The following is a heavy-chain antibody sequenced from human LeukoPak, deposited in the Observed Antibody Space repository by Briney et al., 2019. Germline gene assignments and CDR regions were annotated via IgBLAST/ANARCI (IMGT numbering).Heavy chain of an antibody. CDR3: AREFDDYGDYYWFDP. J-gene: IGHJ5*02. V-gene: IGHV1-46*01. D-gene: IGHD4-17*01. CDR1: GYTFTSYY. Sequence: GASVKVSCKASGYTFTSYYMHWVRQAPGQGLERMGIINPSGGSTSYAQKFQGRVTMTRDMSTSTVYMELSSLRSEDTAVYYCAREFDDYGDYYWFDPWGQGTLVTVSS. CDR2: INPSGGST.